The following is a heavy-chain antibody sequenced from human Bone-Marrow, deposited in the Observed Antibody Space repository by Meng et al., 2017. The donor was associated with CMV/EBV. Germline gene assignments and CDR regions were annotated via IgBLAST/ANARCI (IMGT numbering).Heavy chain of an antibody. Sequence: GESLKISCAASGFTFSSYAMHWVRQAPGKGLEWVAVISYDGSNKYYADSVKGRFTISRDNSKNTLYLQMNSLRAEDTAVYYCARERRGYYDSSGYDDYYYYYGMDVWGQGTTVTVSS. CDR1: GFTFSSYA. V-gene: IGHV3-30*04. CDR2: ISYDGSNK. J-gene: IGHJ6*02. D-gene: IGHD3-22*01. CDR3: ARERRGYYDSSGYDDYYYYYGMDV.